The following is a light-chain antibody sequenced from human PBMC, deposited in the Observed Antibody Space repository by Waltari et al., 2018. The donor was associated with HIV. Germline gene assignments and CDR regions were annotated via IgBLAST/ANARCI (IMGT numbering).Light chain of an antibody. Sequence: QSVLTQSPSASGTPGQRVTISCSGSSSNLGTNTVSWYQQVPGTSPNLLIYNNNQRPSGVPDRFSGSKSGTSASLAITGLQSEDEADYHCAAWDDSLNGQVVFGGGTKLTVL. CDR3: AAWDDSLNGQVV. J-gene: IGLJ3*02. CDR2: NNN. V-gene: IGLV1-44*01. CDR1: SSNLGTNT.